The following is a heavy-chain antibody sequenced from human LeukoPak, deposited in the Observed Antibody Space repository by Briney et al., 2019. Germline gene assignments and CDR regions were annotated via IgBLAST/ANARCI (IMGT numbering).Heavy chain of an antibody. J-gene: IGHJ6*02. CDR1: GDSISSGDYY. CDR2: IYYSGST. V-gene: IGHV4-31*03. CDR3: ARDQEGGSPYYYYGMDV. D-gene: IGHD5-12*01. Sequence: SETLSLTCTVSGDSISSGDYYWSWIRQHPGKGLEWIGYIYYSGSTYYNPSLKSRVTISVDTSKNQFSLKLSSVTAADTAVYYCARDQEGGSPYYYYGMDVWGQGTTVTVSS.